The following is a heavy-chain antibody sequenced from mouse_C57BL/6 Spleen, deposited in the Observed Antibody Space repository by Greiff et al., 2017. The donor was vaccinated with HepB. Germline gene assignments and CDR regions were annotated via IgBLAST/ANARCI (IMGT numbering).Heavy chain of an antibody. CDR2: IDPENGDT. V-gene: IGHV14-4*01. CDR3: TTGWCDY. D-gene: IGHD1-1*02. Sequence: VQLQQSWAELVRPGASVKLSCTASGFNIKDYYMHWVKQRPEQGLEWIGWIDPENGDTEYASKFQGKATITADTSSNTAYLQLSSLTSEDTAVYYCTTGWCDYWGQGTTLTVSS. CDR1: GFNIKDYY. J-gene: IGHJ2*01.